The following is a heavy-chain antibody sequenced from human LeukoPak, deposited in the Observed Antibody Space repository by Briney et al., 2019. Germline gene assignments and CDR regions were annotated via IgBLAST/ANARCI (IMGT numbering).Heavy chain of an antibody. CDR3: ARGDYDFCSGYPTDYYFDY. D-gene: IGHD3-3*01. V-gene: IGHV4-59*01. CDR1: GGSISSYY. Sequence: SETLSLTCTVSGGSISSYYWSWIRQPPGKGLEWIGYIYYSGSTNYNPSLKSRVTISVDTSKNQFSLKLSSVTAADTAVYYCARGDYDFCSGYPTDYYFDYRGPGTLVTVSS. J-gene: IGHJ4*02. CDR2: IYYSGST.